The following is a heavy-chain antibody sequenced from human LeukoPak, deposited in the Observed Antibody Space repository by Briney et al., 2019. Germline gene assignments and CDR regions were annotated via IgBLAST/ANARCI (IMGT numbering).Heavy chain of an antibody. J-gene: IGHJ4*02. Sequence: GGSLRLSCAASGFTFDYYAMHWVRQAPGKGLEWVSGISWNSGSIGYADSVKGRFTISRDNAKNSLYLQMNSLRAEDMALYYCAKAGRRYCSGGSCYWFDYWGRRTLVTVSS. V-gene: IGHV3-9*03. CDR1: GFTFDYYA. CDR3: AKAGRRYCSGGSCYWFDY. D-gene: IGHD2-15*01. CDR2: ISWNSGSI.